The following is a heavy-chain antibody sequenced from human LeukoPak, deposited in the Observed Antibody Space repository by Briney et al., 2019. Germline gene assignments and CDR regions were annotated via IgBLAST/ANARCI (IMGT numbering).Heavy chain of an antibody. D-gene: IGHD2-2*01. J-gene: IGHJ3*02. CDR3: ARGGDLVVVPAAMFAFDI. V-gene: IGHV3-21*01. CDR2: ISSSSSYI. CDR1: GFTFSSYS. Sequence: GGSLRLSCAASGFTFSSYSMNWVRQAPGKGLEWVSSISSSSSYIYYADSVKGRFTISRDNAKNSLYLQMNSLRAEDTAVYYCARGGDLVVVPAAMFAFDIWGQGTMVTVSS.